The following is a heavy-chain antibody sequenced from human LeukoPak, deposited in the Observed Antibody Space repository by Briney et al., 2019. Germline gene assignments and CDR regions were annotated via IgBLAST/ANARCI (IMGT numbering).Heavy chain of an antibody. V-gene: IGHV1-46*01. Sequence: ASVKLACKATGYSFTTYYIHRMRQAPGRGLEWMGIINPSDGSTSSAQKFQGRVTMTSDTSTSTVYMELSSLSYDDTAVYYCARDVVVEVGMLPTDSWFDPWGRGTLVAVSS. CDR1: GYSFTTYY. CDR2: INPSDGST. J-gene: IGHJ5*02. D-gene: IGHD2-15*01. CDR3: ARDVVVEVGMLPTDSWFDP.